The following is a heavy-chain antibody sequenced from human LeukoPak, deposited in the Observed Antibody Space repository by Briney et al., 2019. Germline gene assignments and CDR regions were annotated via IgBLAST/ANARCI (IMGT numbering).Heavy chain of an antibody. CDR3: AFGEFGVFWFDP. J-gene: IGHJ5*02. CDR1: RGTFSSYA. V-gene: IGHV1-69*05. Sequence: SVKVSCKASRGTFSSYAISWVRQAPGQGLEWMGRIIPIFGTANYAQKFQGRVTITTDESTTTAYMELSSLRSEDTAVYYCAFGEFGVFWFDPWGQGTLVTVSS. D-gene: IGHD3-10*01. CDR2: IIPIFGTA.